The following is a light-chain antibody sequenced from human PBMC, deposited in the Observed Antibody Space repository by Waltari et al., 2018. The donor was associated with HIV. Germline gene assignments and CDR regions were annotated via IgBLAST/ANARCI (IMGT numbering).Light chain of an antibody. CDR2: GAS. J-gene: IGKJ1*01. Sequence: EVVMTQSPATLSVSPGERATLSYRASQNIANNLTWNQQKPGQPPRFLISGASTRATGIPARFSGSGSGTEFTLTISSLQSEDCAVYYCHQYNKWPWTFGQGTRVEIK. CDR1: QNIANN. V-gene: IGKV3-15*01. CDR3: HQYNKWPWT.